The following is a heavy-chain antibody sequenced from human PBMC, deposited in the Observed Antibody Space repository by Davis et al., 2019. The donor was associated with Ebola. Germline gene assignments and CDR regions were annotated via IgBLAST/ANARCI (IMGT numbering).Heavy chain of an antibody. D-gene: IGHD5-18*01. J-gene: IGHJ5*02. Sequence: AASVKVSCKASGYTFTSYAMHWVRQAPGQRLEWMGWINAGNGNTKYSQKFQGRVTITADKSTSTAYMELSSLRSEDTAVYYCAIWGGYSYGFFSSWGQGTLVTVSS. CDR2: INAGNGNT. CDR1: GYTFTSYA. V-gene: IGHV1-3*01. CDR3: AIWGGYSYGFFSS.